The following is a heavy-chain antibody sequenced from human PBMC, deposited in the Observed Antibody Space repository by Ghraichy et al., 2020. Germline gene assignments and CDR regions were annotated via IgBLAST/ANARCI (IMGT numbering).Heavy chain of an antibody. J-gene: IGHJ4*02. Sequence: ASVKVSCKASGYTFDKFYMHWVRQAPGQGLEWMGIINPSAGAASYSQKFQGRVTLTRDTSTSTFYMELNTLKSDDTAVYFCARVLAVGAFDFWGQGTLVTVSS. V-gene: IGHV1-46*02. CDR2: INPSAGAA. D-gene: IGHD4/OR15-4a*01. CDR1: GYTFDKFY. CDR3: ARVLAVGAFDF.